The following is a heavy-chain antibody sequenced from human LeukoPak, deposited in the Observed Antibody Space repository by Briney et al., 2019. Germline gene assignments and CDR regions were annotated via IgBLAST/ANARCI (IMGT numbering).Heavy chain of an antibody. Sequence: PGGSLRLSCVVSGFTISSHGMHWVRQAPGKGLEWVAMISYHGSAKYYGDSVQGRFTISRDISKNTLYLQMDSLRPEDTAVYYCAKDWGSSGWYNYFDPWGQGTLVIVSS. CDR1: GFTISSHG. J-gene: IGHJ5*02. CDR3: AKDWGSSGWYNYFDP. D-gene: IGHD6-19*01. CDR2: ISYHGSAK. V-gene: IGHV3-30*18.